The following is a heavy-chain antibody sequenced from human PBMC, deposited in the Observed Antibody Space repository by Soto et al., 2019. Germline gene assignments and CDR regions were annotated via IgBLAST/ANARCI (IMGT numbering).Heavy chain of an antibody. J-gene: IGHJ6*02. CDR1: GGSVTNGDYY. CDR2: IYYSGST. Sequence: PSETLSLTCADSGGSVTNGDYYWNWIRQPPGKGLEWIGYIYYSGSTNYNPSLKSRVTMSLDTSKNQFSLRLSSVTAADTAAYFCARGGSYYYYYGLDVWGQGTTVTVSS. CDR3: ARGGSYYYYYGLDV. D-gene: IGHD1-26*01. V-gene: IGHV4-61*08.